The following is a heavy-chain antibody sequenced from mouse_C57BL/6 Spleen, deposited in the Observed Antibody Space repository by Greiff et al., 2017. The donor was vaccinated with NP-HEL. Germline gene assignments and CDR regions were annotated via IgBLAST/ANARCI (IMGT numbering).Heavy chain of an antibody. CDR3: ASATVVATDFDV. CDR1: GFTFSDYG. J-gene: IGHJ1*03. D-gene: IGHD1-1*01. CDR2: ISSGSSTI. V-gene: IGHV5-17*01. Sequence: EVQRVESGGGLVKPGGSLKLSCAASGFTFSDYGMHWVRQAPEKGLEWVAYISSGSSTIYYADTVKGRFTISRDNAKNTLFLQRTSLRSEDTAMYYCASATVVATDFDVWGTGTTVTVSS.